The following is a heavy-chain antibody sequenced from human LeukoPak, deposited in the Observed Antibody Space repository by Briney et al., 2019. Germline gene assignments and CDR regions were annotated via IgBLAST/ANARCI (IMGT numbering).Heavy chain of an antibody. CDR3: ARLGSDAFDI. Sequence: PGGSLRLSCAASGFTFSSYSMNWVRQAPGKGLEWVSSISSSSSYIYYADSVKGRFTISRDNAKNSLYLQMNSLRAADTAVYYCARLGSDAFDIWGQGTMVTVSS. CDR1: GFTFSSYS. CDR2: ISSSSSYI. D-gene: IGHD1-26*01. J-gene: IGHJ3*02. V-gene: IGHV3-21*01.